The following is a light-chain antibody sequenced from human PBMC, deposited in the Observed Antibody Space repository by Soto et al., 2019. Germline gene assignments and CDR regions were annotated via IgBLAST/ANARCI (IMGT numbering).Light chain of an antibody. CDR2: GAS. CDR1: QSITSGY. CDR3: QQYGSLPT. V-gene: IGKV3-20*01. J-gene: IGKJ5*01. Sequence: IVLTQSPGTLSLFPGERATLSCRASQSITSGYLAWYQQKPGQSPRLLIYGASSRATGIPDRFSGSGSGTDFTLTISRLEPEDFAVYYCQQYGSLPTFGQGTRLEIK.